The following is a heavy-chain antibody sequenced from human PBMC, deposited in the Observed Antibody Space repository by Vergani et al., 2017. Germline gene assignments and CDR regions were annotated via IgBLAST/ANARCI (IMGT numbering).Heavy chain of an antibody. D-gene: IGHD4-17*01. CDR3: ASSAIQTYGDYWWYFDL. V-gene: IGHV1-58*02. Sequence: QMQLVQSGPDVKKPGTSVKVSCKASGFTFTSSAMQWVRQARGQRLEWIGWIVVGSGNTNYAQKFQERVTITRDMSTSTAYLQWSSLKASDTAMYYCASSAIQTYGDYWWYFDLWGRGTLVTVSS. J-gene: IGHJ2*01. CDR1: GFTFTSSA. CDR2: IVVGSGNT.